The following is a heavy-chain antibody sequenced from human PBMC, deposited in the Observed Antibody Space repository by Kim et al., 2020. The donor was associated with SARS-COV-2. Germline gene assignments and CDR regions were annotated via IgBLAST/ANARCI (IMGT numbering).Heavy chain of an antibody. V-gene: IGHV3-11*06. Sequence: GRFTISRDNAKNSLYLQMNSLRAEDTAVYYCASFTYYYGSGSYAYYGMDVWGQGTTVTVSS. J-gene: IGHJ6*02. D-gene: IGHD3-10*01. CDR3: ASFTYYYGSGSYAYYGMDV.